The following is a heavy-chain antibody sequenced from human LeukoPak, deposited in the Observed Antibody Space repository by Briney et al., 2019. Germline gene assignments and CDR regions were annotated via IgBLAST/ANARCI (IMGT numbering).Heavy chain of an antibody. V-gene: IGHV4-61*02. CDR1: GGSISSSSYY. CDR3: ARSPPYYYDSRGAFDI. Sequence: SETLSLTCTVSGGSISSSSYYWSWIRQPAGKGLEWIGRIYTSGSTNYNPSLKSRVTMSVDTSKNQFSLKLSSVTAADTAVYYCARSPPYYYDSRGAFDIWGQGTMVTVSS. CDR2: IYTSGST. D-gene: IGHD3-22*01. J-gene: IGHJ3*02.